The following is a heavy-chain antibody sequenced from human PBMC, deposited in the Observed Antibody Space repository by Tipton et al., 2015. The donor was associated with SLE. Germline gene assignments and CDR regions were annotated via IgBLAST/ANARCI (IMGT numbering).Heavy chain of an antibody. CDR1: GFTFDDYT. CDR3: AKGEGAAQLDNWFDP. J-gene: IGHJ5*02. D-gene: IGHD6-6*01. V-gene: IGHV3-9*01. CDR2: ITWSSGTI. Sequence: RSLRLSCVASGFTFDDYTMHWVRQAPGKGLEWVSGITWSSGTIGYADSVKGRFTISRDNAKNSLYLQMNSLRVEDTAFYYCAKGEGAAQLDNWFDPWGQGTLVTVSS.